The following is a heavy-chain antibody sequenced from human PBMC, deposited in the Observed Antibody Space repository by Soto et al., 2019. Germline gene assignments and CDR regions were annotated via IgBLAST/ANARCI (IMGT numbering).Heavy chain of an antibody. Sequence: QVQLVESGGGVVQPGRSLRLSCAASGFTYGMHWVRQAPGKGLEWVAVTWYDGSNKYYADSVKGRFTISRDNSENTLYLRMNGLRAGDTVVYYCALGGGGAIRRSYFEYWGQGTLVTVSS. CDR2: TWYDGSNK. CDR1: GFTYG. V-gene: IGHV3-33*01. D-gene: IGHD3-16*01. J-gene: IGHJ4*02. CDR3: ALGGGGAIRRSYFEY.